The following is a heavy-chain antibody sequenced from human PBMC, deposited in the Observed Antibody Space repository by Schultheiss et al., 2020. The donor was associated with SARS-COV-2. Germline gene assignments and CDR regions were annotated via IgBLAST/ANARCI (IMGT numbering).Heavy chain of an antibody. V-gene: IGHV3-23*01. CDR2: ISSSSSTI. CDR3: AKSLADDPTRLYYMDV. J-gene: IGHJ6*03. D-gene: IGHD1-1*01. Sequence: GESLKISCAASGFTFSSYAMSWVRQAPGKGLEWVSYISSSSSTIYYADSVKGRFTISRDNSKNTLYLQMNSLRAEDTAVYYCAKSLADDPTRLYYMDVWGKGTTVTVSS. CDR1: GFTFSSYA.